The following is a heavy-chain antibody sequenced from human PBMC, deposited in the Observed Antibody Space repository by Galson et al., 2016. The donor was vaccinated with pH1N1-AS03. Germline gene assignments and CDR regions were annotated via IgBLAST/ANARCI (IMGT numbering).Heavy chain of an antibody. CDR3: GRHLRNSYSMDV. V-gene: IGHV4-59*08. D-gene: IGHD2-21*01. J-gene: IGHJ6*02. Sequence: SETLSLTCTVSGGSINSCYWTWIRQPPGKGLEWIGQIYYTGDIIYTPSLRSRVTISVDTSKNQLSLSLSSVTAADTAVYYCGRHLRNSYSMDVWGQGTTVTVSS. CDR1: GGSINSCY. CDR2: IYYTGDI.